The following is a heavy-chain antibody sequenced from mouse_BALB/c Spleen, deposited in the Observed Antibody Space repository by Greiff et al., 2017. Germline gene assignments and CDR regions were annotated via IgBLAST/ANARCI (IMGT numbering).Heavy chain of an antibody. CDR3: ARGGLRPGVDY. CDR2: INPSSGYT. V-gene: IGHV1-4*02. D-gene: IGHD2-2*01. J-gene: IGHJ2*01. Sequence: QVQLQQSAAELARPGASVKMSCKASGYTFTSYTMHWVKQRPGQGLEWIGYINPSSGYTEYNQKFKDKTTLTADKSSSTAYMQLSSLTSEDSAVYYCARGGLRPGVDYGGQGTTLTVSS. CDR1: GYTFTSYT.